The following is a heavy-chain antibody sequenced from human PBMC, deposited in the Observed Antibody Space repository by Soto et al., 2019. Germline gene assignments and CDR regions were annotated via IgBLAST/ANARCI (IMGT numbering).Heavy chain of an antibody. CDR2: ISGSGGST. D-gene: IGHD2-15*01. Sequence: PGGSLRLSXATSEFTLSSYAMSWVRRAPGKGLEWVSAISGSGGSTYYADSVKRRFTISRDNSKNTLYLQMNSLRAEDTAVYYCATPIVAAYYYYYGMDVWGQGTTVTVSS. CDR3: ATPIVAAYYYYYGMDV. CDR1: EFTLSSYA. V-gene: IGHV3-23*01. J-gene: IGHJ6*02.